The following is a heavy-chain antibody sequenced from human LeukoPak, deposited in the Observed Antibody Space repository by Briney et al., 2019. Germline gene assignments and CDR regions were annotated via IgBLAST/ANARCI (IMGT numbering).Heavy chain of an antibody. CDR2: INHSGST. Sequence: ASETLSLTCTVSGGSISSSSYYWGWIRQPPGKGLEWIGEINHSGSTNYNPSLKSRVTISVDTSKNQFSLKLSSVTAADTAVYYCARPPRAGTDYYYMDVWGKGTTVTISS. D-gene: IGHD6-19*01. CDR1: GGSISSSSYY. J-gene: IGHJ6*03. V-gene: IGHV4-39*07. CDR3: ARPPRAGTDYYYMDV.